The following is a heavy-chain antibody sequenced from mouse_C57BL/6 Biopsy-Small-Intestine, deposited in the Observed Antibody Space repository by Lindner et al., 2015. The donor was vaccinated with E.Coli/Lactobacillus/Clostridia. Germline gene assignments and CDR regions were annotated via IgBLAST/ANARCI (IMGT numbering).Heavy chain of an antibody. CDR3: ARKEYYWYFDV. CDR1: GFTFSDYG. J-gene: IGHJ1*03. D-gene: IGHD5-1*01. CDR2: ISSGSSTI. V-gene: IGHV5-17*01. Sequence: VQLQESGGGLVKPGGPLKLSCAASGFTFSDYGMHWVRQAPEKGLEWVAYISSGSSTIYYADTVKGRFTISRDNAKNTLFLQMTSLRSEDTAMYYRARKEYYWYFDVWGTGTTVTVSS.